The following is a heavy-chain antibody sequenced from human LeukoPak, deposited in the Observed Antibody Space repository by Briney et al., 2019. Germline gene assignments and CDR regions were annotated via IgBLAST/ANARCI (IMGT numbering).Heavy chain of an antibody. J-gene: IGHJ6*03. D-gene: IGHD2-15*01. CDR2: IRYDGSNK. CDR3: AKRYCSGGSCYAYYYYMDV. V-gene: IGHV3-30*02. Sequence: PGGSLRLSCAASGFTFSSYGMHWVRQAPGKGLEWVVFIRYDGSNKYYADSVKGRFTISRDNSKNTLFLQMDSLRAEDTAVYYCAKRYCSGGSCYAYYYYMDVWGKGTTVTVSS. CDR1: GFTFSSYG.